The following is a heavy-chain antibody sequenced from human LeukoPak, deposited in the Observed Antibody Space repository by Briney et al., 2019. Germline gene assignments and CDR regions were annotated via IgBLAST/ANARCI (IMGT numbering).Heavy chain of an antibody. CDR3: AIFKFYYGSGGRYYFDY. V-gene: IGHV1-18*01. J-gene: IGHJ4*02. Sequence: ASVKVSCKGSGYTFTSYGFSWVRQAPGQGLEWMGWIGAYNGNTNYAQKLQDRVTMTTDTSTTTAYMELRSLRSDDTAVYYCAIFKFYYGSGGRYYFDYWGQGTLVTVSS. CDR2: IGAYNGNT. D-gene: IGHD3-10*01. CDR1: GYTFTSYG.